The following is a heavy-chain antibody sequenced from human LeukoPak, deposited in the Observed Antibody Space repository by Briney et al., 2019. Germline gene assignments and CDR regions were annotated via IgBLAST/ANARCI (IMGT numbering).Heavy chain of an antibody. V-gene: IGHV3-23*01. CDR3: AKTDYYDSSGYYSGELGYFDY. CDR2: ISSSGGST. D-gene: IGHD3-22*01. Sequence: GGTLRLSCAASGFTFSSYGMSWVRQAPGKGLEWVSAISSSGGSTYYADSVKGRFTISRDNSKNTLYLQMTSLRAEDTAVYYCAKTDYYDSSGYYSGELGYFDYWGQGTLVTVSS. CDR1: GFTFSSYG. J-gene: IGHJ4*02.